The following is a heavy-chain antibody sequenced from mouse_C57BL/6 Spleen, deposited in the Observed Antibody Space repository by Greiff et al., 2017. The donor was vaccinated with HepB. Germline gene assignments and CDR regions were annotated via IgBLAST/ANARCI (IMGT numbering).Heavy chain of an antibody. V-gene: IGHV5-17*01. CDR2: ISSGSSTI. Sequence: EVKVVESGGGLVKPGGSLKLSCAASGFTFSDYGMHWVRQAPEKGLEWVAYISSGSSTIYYADTVEGRFTISRDNAKNTLFLQMTNLRSEDTAMYYCARDYGSSWFAYWGQGTLVTVSA. D-gene: IGHD1-1*01. J-gene: IGHJ3*01. CDR3: ARDYGSSWFAY. CDR1: GFTFSDYG.